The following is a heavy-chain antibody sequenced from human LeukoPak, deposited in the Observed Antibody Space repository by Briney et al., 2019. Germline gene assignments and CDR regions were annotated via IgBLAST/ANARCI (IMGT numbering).Heavy chain of an antibody. Sequence: GGSLRLSCSASGFGFCGNAMHWVRQAPGKGLEYVSAISSNGAGTYYVDSVKGRFTISRDNSKNTLYLQMSSLRLEDTALYYCVKGASEGGDYWGQGTLVTVSS. CDR1: GFGFCGNA. CDR2: ISSNGAGT. CDR3: VKGASEGGDY. J-gene: IGHJ4*02. D-gene: IGHD1-26*01. V-gene: IGHV3-64D*09.